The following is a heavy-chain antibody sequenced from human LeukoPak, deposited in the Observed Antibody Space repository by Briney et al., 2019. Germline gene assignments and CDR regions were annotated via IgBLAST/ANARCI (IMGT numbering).Heavy chain of an antibody. CDR3: ATIGPGWGDYFDN. V-gene: IGHV3-7*01. CDR2: IKQDGSQK. Sequence: GGSLRLSCAASGFTFSRSWMSWVRQAPGKGLEWVANIKQDGSQKHYLDSVKGRFTISRDNAKNSLYLQMHSLRAEDTAVYYCATIGPGWGDYFDNWGQGTLVTVSS. J-gene: IGHJ4*02. CDR1: GFTFSRSW. D-gene: IGHD3-16*01.